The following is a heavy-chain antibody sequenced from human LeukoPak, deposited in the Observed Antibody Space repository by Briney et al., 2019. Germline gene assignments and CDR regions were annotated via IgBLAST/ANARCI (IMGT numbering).Heavy chain of an antibody. Sequence: GGSLRLSCAASGFAFSSYGMHWVRQAPGKGLEWVSYISSSSSTIYYADSVKGRFTISRDNAKNSLYLQMISLRAEDTAVYYCTRVLYSSGWYGDHYWGQGTLVTVSS. CDR2: ISSSSSTI. J-gene: IGHJ4*02. D-gene: IGHD6-19*01. V-gene: IGHV3-48*01. CDR3: TRVLYSSGWYGDHY. CDR1: GFAFSSYG.